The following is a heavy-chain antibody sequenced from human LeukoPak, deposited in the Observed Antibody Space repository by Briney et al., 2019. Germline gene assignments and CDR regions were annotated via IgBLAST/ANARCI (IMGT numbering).Heavy chain of an antibody. CDR3: LAGGGY. Sequence: PGGSLRLSCAASGFTFSSYGMHWVRQAPGKGLEWVASMNPDGSEAYYVDSVRGRFTISRDNAMNSLFLQMRNLRADDTAVYYCLAGGGYWGQGTLVSVSS. CDR2: MNPDGSEA. J-gene: IGHJ4*02. D-gene: IGHD3-10*01. V-gene: IGHV3-7*01. CDR1: GFTFSSYG.